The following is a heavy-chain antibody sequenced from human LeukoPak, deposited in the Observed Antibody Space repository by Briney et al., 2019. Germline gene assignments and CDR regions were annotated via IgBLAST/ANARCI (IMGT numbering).Heavy chain of an antibody. CDR3: ARQGRDYAFDI. CDR2: IYYSGST. J-gene: IGHJ3*02. V-gene: IGHV4-39*01. Sequence: ASETLSLTCTVSGGSISSSSYYWGWIRQPPGKGLEWIGSIYYSGSTYYNPSLKSRVTISVDTSKNQFSLKLSSVTAADTAVYYCARQGRDYAFDIWGQGTMVTVSS. CDR1: GGSISSSSYY.